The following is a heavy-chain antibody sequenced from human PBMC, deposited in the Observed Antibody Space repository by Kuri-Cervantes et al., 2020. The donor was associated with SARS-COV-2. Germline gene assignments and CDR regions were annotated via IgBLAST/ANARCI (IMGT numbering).Heavy chain of an antibody. J-gene: IGHJ6*03. CDR1: GYTFTGYY. Sequence: ASVKVSCKASGYTFTGYYMHWVRQAPGQGLEWMGWINPNSGGTNYAQKFQGRVTMTRDTSISTAYMELSRLRSDDTAVYYCAREAIFGVVHQVPMRYYYMDVWGKGTTVTVSS. D-gene: IGHD3-3*01. CDR3: AREAIFGVVHQVPMRYYYMDV. CDR2: INPNSGGT. V-gene: IGHV1-2*02.